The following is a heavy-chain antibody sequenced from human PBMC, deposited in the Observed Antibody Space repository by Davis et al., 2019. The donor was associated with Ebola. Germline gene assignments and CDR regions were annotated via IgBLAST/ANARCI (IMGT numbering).Heavy chain of an antibody. CDR3: SSSRHY. CDR2: IRSKANSYAT. CDR1: GFTFSSYG. J-gene: IGHJ4*02. V-gene: IGHV3-73*01. Sequence: GESLKISCAASGFTFSSYGMHWVRQASGKGLEWVGRIRSKANSYATAYAASVKGRFTISRDDSKNTAYLQMNSLKTEDTAVYYCSSSRHYWGQGTLVTVSS. D-gene: IGHD6-13*01.